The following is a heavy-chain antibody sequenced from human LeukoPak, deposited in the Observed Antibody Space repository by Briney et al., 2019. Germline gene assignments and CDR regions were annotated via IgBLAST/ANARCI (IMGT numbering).Heavy chain of an antibody. J-gene: IGHJ6*03. CDR1: GGTFSSYA. CDR2: IIPIFGTA. D-gene: IGHD6-13*01. V-gene: IGHV1-69*05. Sequence: ASVKVSCKAPGGTFSSYAISWVRQAPGQGLEWMGRIIPIFGTANYAQKFQGRVTITTDESTSTAYMELSSLRSEDTAVYYCAREPSSSFTYYYYMDVWGKGTTVTVSS. CDR3: AREPSSSFTYYYYMDV.